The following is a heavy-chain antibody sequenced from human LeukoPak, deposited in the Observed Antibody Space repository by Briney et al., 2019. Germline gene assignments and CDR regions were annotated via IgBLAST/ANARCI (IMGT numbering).Heavy chain of an antibody. D-gene: IGHD4-17*01. CDR1: GFNFRDSA. CDR3: AADYGDYVSPSD. Sequence: PGGSLRLSCAASGFNFRDSAMHWVRQPPGKGLEGVAVSSYDGTNKYYAGSVNGRFTISRDNSKNTLFLQMNNLRLEDTAVYYCAADYGDYVSPSDWGQGSLVIVSS. J-gene: IGHJ4*02. V-gene: IGHV3-30*04. CDR2: SSYDGTNK.